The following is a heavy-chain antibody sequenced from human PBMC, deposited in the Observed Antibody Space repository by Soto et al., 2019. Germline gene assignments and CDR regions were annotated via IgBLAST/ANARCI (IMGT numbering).Heavy chain of an antibody. Sequence: QVQLQESGPGLVKPSETLSLTCTASGVSITPYFWSWIRQPAGKAPEWVGHIYASGRTTYNPSLKSRVTMFVSQTQVSLRLTSVTAADTAVYYCARHFDVDPSLDQYYFDLWGRGALVTVSS. D-gene: IGHD3-9*01. CDR3: ARHFDVDPSLDQYYFDL. V-gene: IGHV4-4*07. J-gene: IGHJ2*01. CDR2: IYASGRT. CDR1: GVSITPYF.